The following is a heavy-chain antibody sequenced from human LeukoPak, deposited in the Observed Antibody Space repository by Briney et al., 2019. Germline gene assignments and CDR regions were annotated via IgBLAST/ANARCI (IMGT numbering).Heavy chain of an antibody. V-gene: IGHV4-34*01. CDR1: GGSFSGYY. J-gene: IGHJ4*02. D-gene: IGHD6-19*01. CDR2: INHSGST. CDR3: ARGYSSGWTLYYFDY. Sequence: PSETLSLTCAVYGGSFSGYYWSWIRQPPGKGLEWIGEINHSGSTNYNPSLKSRVTISVDTSKNQFSLKLSSVTAADTAVYYCARGYSSGWTLYYFDYWGQGTLVTVSS.